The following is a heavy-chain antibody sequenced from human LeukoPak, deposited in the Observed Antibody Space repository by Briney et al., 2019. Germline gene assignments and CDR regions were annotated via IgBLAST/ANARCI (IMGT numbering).Heavy chain of an antibody. CDR3: ARDKRGVNAFDI. Sequence: SETLSLTXTVSGGSISSYYWGWIRQPPGKGLEWIGRIYTSGSTNYNPSLKSRVTISVDTSKNQFSLKLSSVTAADTAVYYCARDKRGVNAFDIWGQGTMVTVSS. D-gene: IGHD3-10*01. V-gene: IGHV4-4*08. J-gene: IGHJ3*02. CDR1: GGSISSYY. CDR2: IYTSGST.